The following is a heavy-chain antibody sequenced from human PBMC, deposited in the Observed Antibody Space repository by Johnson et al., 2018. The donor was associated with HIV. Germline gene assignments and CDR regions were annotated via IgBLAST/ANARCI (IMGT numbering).Heavy chain of an antibody. CDR3: AAYYDFWSGSYTSGFDI. CDR1: GFTFSSYA. CDR2: ISYDGSNE. V-gene: IGHV3-30*04. D-gene: IGHD3-3*01. J-gene: IGHJ3*02. Sequence: QVQLVESGGGVVQPGRSLRLSCAASGFTFSSYAMHWDRQAPGKGLEWVAVISYDGSNEYYEESVKGRFTMSRDNSKNTVFLQMNSLRPEDTAMYYCAAYYDFWSGSYTSGFDIWGQGTMVTVSS.